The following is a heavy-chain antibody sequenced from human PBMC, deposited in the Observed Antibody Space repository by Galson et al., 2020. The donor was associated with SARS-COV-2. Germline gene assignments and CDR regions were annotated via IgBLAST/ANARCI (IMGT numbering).Heavy chain of an antibody. CDR2: INSDGSRT. J-gene: IGHJ4*02. CDR1: GFTFSTYW. Sequence: GESLKISCAASGFTFSTYWMHWVRQAPGRGLVWVSRINSDGSRTTYADSVKGRFTISRDNAKNTLYLQMNSLRAEDTAVYYCARDPPNTVPTDYWGQGTLVTVSS. V-gene: IGHV3-74*01. CDR3: ARDPPNTVPTDY. D-gene: IGHD4-17*01.